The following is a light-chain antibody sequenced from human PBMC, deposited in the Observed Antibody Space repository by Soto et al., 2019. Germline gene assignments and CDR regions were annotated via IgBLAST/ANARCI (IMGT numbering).Light chain of an antibody. V-gene: IGLV1-47*02. J-gene: IGLJ2*01. CDR1: SSNIGGTNY. Sequence: QSVLTQPPSASGTPGQRVFISRSGSSSNIGGTNYAYWYQQLPGAAPKLLMHSNNLRPSGVPERISGSKSGTSASLAISGLRSEDEAVYYSASWDDRLGAVIFGGGTKATV. CDR3: ASWDDRLGAVI. CDR2: SNN.